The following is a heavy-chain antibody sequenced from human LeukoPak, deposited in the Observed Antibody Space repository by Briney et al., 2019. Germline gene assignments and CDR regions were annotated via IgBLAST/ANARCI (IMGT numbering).Heavy chain of an antibody. CDR3: ARHSLDYDILTGYSNWFDP. V-gene: IGHV4-59*08. CDR2: IYYSGST. Sequence: SETLSLTCTVSGGSISSYYWSWIRQPPGKGLEWIGYIYYSGSTNYNPSLKSRVTISVDTSKNQFSLKLSSVTAADTAVYYCARHSLDYDILTGYSNWFDPWGQGTLVTVSS. J-gene: IGHJ5*02. D-gene: IGHD3-9*01. CDR1: GGSISSYY.